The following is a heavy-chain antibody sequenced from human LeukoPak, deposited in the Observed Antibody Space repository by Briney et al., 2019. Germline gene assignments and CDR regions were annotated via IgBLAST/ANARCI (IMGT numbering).Heavy chain of an antibody. CDR2: MNPKSGYT. V-gene: IGHV1-8*02. D-gene: IGHD1-26*01. CDR1: GYSLTDLS. J-gene: IGHJ4*02. Sequence: GASVKVSCKVSGYSLTDLSIHWVRQATGQGLEWMGWMNPKSGYTGYAQKFQGRVTMTRDTSISTAYMEVSSLRSEDTAVYYCARVAGSIDYWGQGTLVTVSS. CDR3: ARVAGSIDY.